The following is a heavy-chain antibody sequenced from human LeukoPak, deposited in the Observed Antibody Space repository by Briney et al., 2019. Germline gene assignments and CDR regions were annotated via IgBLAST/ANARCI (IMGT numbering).Heavy chain of an antibody. J-gene: IGHJ5*02. Sequence: GGSLRLSCAASGFTFSSYAMHWVRQAPGKGLEWVAVISYDGSNKCYADSVKGRFTISRDNSKNTLYLQMNSLRAEDTAVYYCARALDGNSYGSWWFDPWGQGTLVTVSS. V-gene: IGHV3-30*04. CDR2: ISYDGSNK. D-gene: IGHD5-18*01. CDR1: GFTFSSYA. CDR3: ARALDGNSYGSWWFDP.